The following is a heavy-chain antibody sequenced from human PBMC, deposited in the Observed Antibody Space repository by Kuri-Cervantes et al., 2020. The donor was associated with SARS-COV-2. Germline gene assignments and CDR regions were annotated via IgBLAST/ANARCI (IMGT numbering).Heavy chain of an antibody. CDR1: GGSISSGGYY. J-gene: IGHJ4*02. D-gene: IGHD3-3*01. CDR2: IYYSGST. CDR3: ARAKRITIFGVVSNFDY. Sequence: SETLSLTCTVSGGSISSGGYYWSWIRQHPGKGLEWIGCIYYSGSTYYNPSLKSRVTISVDTSKNQFSLKLSTVTAADTAVYYCARAKRITIFGVVSNFDYWGQGTLVTVSS. V-gene: IGHV4-31*03.